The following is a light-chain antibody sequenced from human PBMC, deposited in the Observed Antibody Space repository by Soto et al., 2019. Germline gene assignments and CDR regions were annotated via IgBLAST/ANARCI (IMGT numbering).Light chain of an antibody. Sequence: QSALTQPPSVSGSPGQSVTISCTGTSSDAGGYNRVSWYQQPPGKAPKLLIYDVSNRPSGGSTRFSGSKSGNTASLTISGLQAEDEADYYCTSYATGSAYVFGPGTKVTVL. J-gene: IGLJ1*01. CDR1: SSDAGGYNR. CDR3: TSYATGSAYV. V-gene: IGLV2-18*02. CDR2: DVS.